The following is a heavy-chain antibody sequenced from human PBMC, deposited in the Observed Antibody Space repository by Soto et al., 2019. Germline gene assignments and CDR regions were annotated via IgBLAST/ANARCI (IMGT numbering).Heavy chain of an antibody. Sequence: QVQMVQSGAEVKKPGDSVKVSCKASGYTFTGYYMHWVRQAPGQGLEWMGWINPNNGDTLYAQKFQGWVTMTRDTSISTAYMELSRLRSDDTAVYYCARWVGASNWFDPWGQGTLVTVSS. J-gene: IGHJ5*02. CDR1: GYTFTGYY. CDR3: ARWVGASNWFDP. CDR2: INPNNGDT. V-gene: IGHV1-2*04. D-gene: IGHD1-26*01.